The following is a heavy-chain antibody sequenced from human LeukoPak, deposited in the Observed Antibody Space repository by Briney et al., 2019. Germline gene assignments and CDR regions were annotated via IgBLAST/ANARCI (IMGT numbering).Heavy chain of an antibody. J-gene: IGHJ4*02. D-gene: IGHD6-13*01. Sequence: PGGSLRLSCAASGFTFSSYWMSWVRQAPGRGLEWVANIKQDGSEKYYVDSVKGRFTISRDNAKNSLYLQMNSLRAEDTAVYYCARSDRWSSSWYGGPIDYWGQGTLVTVSS. CDR2: IKQDGSEK. V-gene: IGHV3-7*01. CDR3: ARSDRWSSSWYGGPIDY. CDR1: GFTFSSYW.